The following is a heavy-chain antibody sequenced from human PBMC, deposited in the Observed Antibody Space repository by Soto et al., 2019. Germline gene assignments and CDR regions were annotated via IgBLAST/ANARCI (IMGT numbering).Heavy chain of an antibody. CDR3: AREKSEYYYDSSDYNYYYGMDV. Sequence: SETLSLTCTVSGGSISSGDYYWSWIRQPPGKGLEWIGYIYYSGSTYYNPSLKSRVTISVDTSKNQFSLKLSSVTAADTAVYYCAREKSEYYYDSSDYNYYYGMDVWGQGTTVTVSS. V-gene: IGHV4-30-4*01. D-gene: IGHD3-22*01. CDR2: IYYSGST. CDR1: GGSISSGDYY. J-gene: IGHJ6*02.